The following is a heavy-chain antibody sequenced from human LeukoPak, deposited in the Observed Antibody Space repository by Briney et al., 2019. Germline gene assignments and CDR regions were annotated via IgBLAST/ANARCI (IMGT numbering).Heavy chain of an antibody. D-gene: IGHD2/OR15-2a*01. Sequence: GGSLRLSCAASGFTFSSYWMSWVRQAPGKGLVWVSHINSDGSWTSYADSVKGRFTISKDNAKNTVYLQMNSLRAEDTAVYYCVSFYETYWGRGTLVTVSS. CDR3: VSFYETY. V-gene: IGHV3-74*01. CDR2: INSDGSWT. CDR1: GFTFSSYW. J-gene: IGHJ4*02.